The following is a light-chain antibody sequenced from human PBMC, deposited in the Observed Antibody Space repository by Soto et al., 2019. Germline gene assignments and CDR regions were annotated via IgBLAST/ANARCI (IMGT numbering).Light chain of an antibody. CDR2: GAS. CDR3: QQYEKWPPWT. Sequence: EIVMTQSPATLSVSPGERATLSCRASQSVSTNLAWYQHRPGQAPRLLIYGASTRATAIPARFSGSGSGTEFTLTISSLQSEDFAIYYCQQYEKWPPWTFGQVTKVEIK. CDR1: QSVSTN. V-gene: IGKV3-15*01. J-gene: IGKJ1*01.